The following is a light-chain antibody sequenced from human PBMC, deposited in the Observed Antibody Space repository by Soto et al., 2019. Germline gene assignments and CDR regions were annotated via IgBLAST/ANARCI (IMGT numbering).Light chain of an antibody. Sequence: DIQMTQSPSTLSASVGDRVTVTCRASQSISSWLAWYQQKPGKAPKLLIYAASTLQSGVPARFSGSGSGTEFILTISSLQPDDVGTYYCQQYNTHSGTFGQGTKVDIK. V-gene: IGKV1-5*01. CDR1: QSISSW. J-gene: IGKJ1*01. CDR3: QQYNTHSGT. CDR2: AAS.